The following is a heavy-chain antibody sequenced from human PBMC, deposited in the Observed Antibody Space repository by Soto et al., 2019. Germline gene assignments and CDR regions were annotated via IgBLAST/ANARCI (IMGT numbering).Heavy chain of an antibody. Sequence: XGTLSLTCTVSGGSVSNSNYYWGWIRQSPGKGLEWIGSVYYRGRSYSKSSVKSRVTISVDTSKNQFSLNLNSVTASDTAVYYCVSQRTSVLTQAYFDYWGPGALVTVYS. J-gene: IGHJ4*02. CDR2: VYYRGRS. D-gene: IGHD2-8*01. CDR3: VSQRTSVLTQAYFDY. CDR1: GGSVSNSNYY. V-gene: IGHV4-39*01.